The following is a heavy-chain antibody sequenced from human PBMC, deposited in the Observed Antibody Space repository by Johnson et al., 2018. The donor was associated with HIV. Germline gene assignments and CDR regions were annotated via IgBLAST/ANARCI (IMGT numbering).Heavy chain of an antibody. D-gene: IGHD5-12*01. CDR1: GFTFSSYW. CDR3: ARGGGWATDAFDI. V-gene: IGHV3-74*02. Sequence: VQLVESGGGLVQPGGSLRLSCVASGFTFSSYWMHWVRQAPGKGLVWVSRIHSDGSSTTYEDSVKGRFTISRDNAKNTLYLQMNSLRAEDTAVYYCARGGGWATDAFDIWGQGTMVTVSS. J-gene: IGHJ3*02. CDR2: IHSDGSST.